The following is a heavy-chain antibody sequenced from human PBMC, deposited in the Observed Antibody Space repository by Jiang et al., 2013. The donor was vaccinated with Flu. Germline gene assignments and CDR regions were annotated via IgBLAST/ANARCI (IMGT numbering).Heavy chain of an antibody. D-gene: IGHD3-22*01. CDR3: AVDVFYSDKSDTWTVYGMDV. V-gene: IGHV1-2*06. Sequence: VQLVESGAEVKKPGASVKVSCKASGYTFSGYHMHWVRQAPGQGLEWMGRINPYSGVTQFSQKFQGRVTMSRDTSITTAYMELSSLRSDDTAVYFCAVDVFYSDKSDTWTVYGMDVWGQG. CDR2: INPYSGVT. CDR1: GYTFSGYH. J-gene: IGHJ6*02.